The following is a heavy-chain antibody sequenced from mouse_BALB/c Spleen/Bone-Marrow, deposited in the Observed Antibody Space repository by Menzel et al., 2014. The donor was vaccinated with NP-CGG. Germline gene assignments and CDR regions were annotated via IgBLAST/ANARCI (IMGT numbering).Heavy chain of an antibody. V-gene: IGHV14-3*02. Sequence: EVQLQQSGAELVKPGASVKLSCTASGFNIKDTYIHWVKQRPERGLEWIGRIDAANGNTKYGPKFQGRATVTTGTSSNTASLQLSNLTSEGTAVYYCARSGDGPFAYWGQGTLVTVSA. CDR3: ARSGDGPFAY. D-gene: IGHD2-3*01. CDR1: GFNIKDTY. CDR2: IDAANGNT. J-gene: IGHJ3*01.